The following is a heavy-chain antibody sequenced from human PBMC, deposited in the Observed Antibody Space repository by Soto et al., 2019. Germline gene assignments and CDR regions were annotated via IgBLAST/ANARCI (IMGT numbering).Heavy chain of an antibody. V-gene: IGHV3-23*01. CDR2: ISGSGGST. CDR3: AKDHHIEPYYYGMDV. J-gene: IGHJ6*02. CDR1: GFTFSSYA. D-gene: IGHD5-12*01. Sequence: EVQLLESGGGLVQPGGSLRLSCAASGFTFSSYAMSWVRQAPGKGLEWVSAISGSGGSTYYADSVKGRFTISRDNSKNTQYLQMNSLRAEDTAVYYCAKDHHIEPYYYGMDVWGQGTTVTVSS.